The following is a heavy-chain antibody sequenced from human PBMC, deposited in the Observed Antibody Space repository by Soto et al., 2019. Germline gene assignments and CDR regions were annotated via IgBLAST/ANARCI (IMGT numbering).Heavy chain of an antibody. CDR3: ARDTDVVVVAATLNFYYYGLDV. CDR1: GDTFKSYA. J-gene: IGHJ6*02. V-gene: IGHV1-69*18. CDR2: IIPLFGTA. D-gene: IGHD2-15*01. Sequence: QVQLVQSGAEVKKPGSSVKVSCKVSGDTFKSYAFSWVRQAPGQGLEWMGRIIPLFGTADYPLRFQGRVTISADESTSTAYMELSSLRSEDTAVYYCARDTDVVVVAATLNFYYYGLDVWGQGTTVTVSS.